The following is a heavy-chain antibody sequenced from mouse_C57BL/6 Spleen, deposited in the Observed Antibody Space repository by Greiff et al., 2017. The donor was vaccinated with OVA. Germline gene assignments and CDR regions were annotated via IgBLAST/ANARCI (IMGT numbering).Heavy chain of an antibody. Sequence: QVQLQQSGAELVKPGASVKISCKASGYTFTDYYINWVKQRPGQGLEWIGKIGPGSGSTYYNEKFKGKATLTADKSSSTAYMQLSSLTSEDSAVDVCAREGYYGQSAMDYWGQGTSVTVSS. CDR1: GYTFTDYY. V-gene: IGHV1-77*01. CDR3: AREGYYGQSAMDY. CDR2: IGPGSGST. J-gene: IGHJ4*01. D-gene: IGHD1-2*01.